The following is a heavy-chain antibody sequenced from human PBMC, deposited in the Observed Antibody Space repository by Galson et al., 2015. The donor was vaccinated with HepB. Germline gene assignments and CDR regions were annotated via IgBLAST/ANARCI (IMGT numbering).Heavy chain of an antibody. J-gene: IGHJ6*02. D-gene: IGHD6-19*01. CDR3: AREVGSGWYDYYYYGMDV. CDR1: GYTFTSYD. V-gene: IGHV1-8*01. Sequence: SVKVSCKASGYTFTSYDINWVRQATGQGLEWMGWMNPNSGNTGYAQKFQGRVTMTRNTSISTAYMELSSLRSEDTAVYYCAREVGSGWYDYYYYGMDVRGQGTTVTVSS. CDR2: MNPNSGNT.